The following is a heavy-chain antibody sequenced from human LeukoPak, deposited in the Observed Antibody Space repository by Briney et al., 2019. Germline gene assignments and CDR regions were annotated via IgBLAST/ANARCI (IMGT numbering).Heavy chain of an antibody. V-gene: IGHV4-59*01. CDR1: GGSTSSYY. Sequence: SETLSLTCTVSGGSTSSYYWNWIRQPPGKGLEWIGYIYNSGTTNYNPSLKSRATISVDTSKNQFSLKLSSVTAADTAVYYCARAGYSYVRYFDYWGQGTLVTVSS. J-gene: IGHJ4*02. CDR3: ARAGYSYVRYFDY. CDR2: IYNSGTT. D-gene: IGHD5-18*01.